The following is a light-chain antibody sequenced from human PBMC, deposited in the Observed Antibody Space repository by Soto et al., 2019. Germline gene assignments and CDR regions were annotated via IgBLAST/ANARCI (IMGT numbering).Light chain of an antibody. V-gene: IGLV2-14*01. Sequence: QSALTQPPSVSGSPGQSITISCTATTSNVGDYNYVSWYQQYPGKAPKPIIYNVSNRPSGVSNRFSGSKSGDTASLTISGLQAEDEADYYRSSYTSRSSVIFGGGTKLTVL. CDR1: TSNVGDYNY. CDR2: NVS. J-gene: IGLJ2*01. CDR3: SSYTSRSSVI.